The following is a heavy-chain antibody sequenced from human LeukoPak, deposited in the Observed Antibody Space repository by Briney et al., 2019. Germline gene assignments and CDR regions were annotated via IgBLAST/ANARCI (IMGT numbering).Heavy chain of an antibody. J-gene: IGHJ4*02. V-gene: IGHV2-70*01. CDR2: IDWDDDK. Sequence: SGPALVKPTQTLTLTCTFSGFSLSTSGMCVSWIRQPPRKALEWLALIDWDDDKYYSTSLKTRLTISKDTSKNQVVLTMTNMDPVDTATYYCARATDYYDSSGYYNLDYWGQGTLVTVSS. CDR1: GFSLSTSGMC. D-gene: IGHD3-22*01. CDR3: ARATDYYDSSGYYNLDY.